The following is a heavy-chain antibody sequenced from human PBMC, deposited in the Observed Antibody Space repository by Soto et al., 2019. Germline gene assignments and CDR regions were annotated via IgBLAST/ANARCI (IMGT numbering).Heavy chain of an antibody. Sequence: SETLSLTCTVSGGSISSYYWSWIRQHPGKGLEWIGYIYYSGSTYYNPSLKSRVTISVDTSKNQFSLKLSSVTAADTAVYYCASISGSYYDPAAYYYYGMDVWGQGTTVTVSS. V-gene: IGHV4-59*06. CDR2: IYYSGST. CDR1: GGSISSYY. CDR3: ASISGSYYDPAAYYYYGMDV. J-gene: IGHJ6*02. D-gene: IGHD3-10*01.